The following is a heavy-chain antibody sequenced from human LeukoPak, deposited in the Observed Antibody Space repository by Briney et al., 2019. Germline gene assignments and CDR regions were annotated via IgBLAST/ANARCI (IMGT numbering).Heavy chain of an antibody. CDR2: ISSSSSYI. CDR1: GFTFSSYS. J-gene: IGHJ6*02. Sequence: NTGGSLRLSCAASGFTFSSYSMNWVRQAPGKGLEWVSSISSSSSYIYYADSVKGRFTISRDNAKNSLYLQMNSLRAEDTAVYYCAKIGGGSYRGRNYYYYYGMDVWDQGTTVTVSS. V-gene: IGHV3-21*01. CDR3: AKIGGGSYRGRNYYYYYGMDV. D-gene: IGHD1-26*01.